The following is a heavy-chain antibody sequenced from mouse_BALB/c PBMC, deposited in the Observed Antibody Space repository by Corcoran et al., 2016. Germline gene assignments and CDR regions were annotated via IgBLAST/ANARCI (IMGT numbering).Heavy chain of an antibody. D-gene: IGHD1-1*01. CDR1: GYSFTGYT. CDR2: INPYNGGT. J-gene: IGHJ4*01. V-gene: IGHV1S135*01. Sequence: EVQLQQSGPELVKPGAPMKISCKASGYSFTGYTMNWVKQSHGKNLEWIGLINPYNGGTSYNQKFKGKATLTVDKSSSTAYMQLSSLTSEDSAVYYCASYYGSSYAMDYWGQGTSVTVSS. CDR3: ASYYGSSYAMDY.